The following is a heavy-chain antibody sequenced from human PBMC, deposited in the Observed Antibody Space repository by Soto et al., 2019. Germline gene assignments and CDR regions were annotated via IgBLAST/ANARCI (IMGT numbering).Heavy chain of an antibody. J-gene: IGHJ4*02. D-gene: IGHD3-10*01. Sequence: SETLSLTCTVSGGSMSDYYWTWIRQPPGKGLEWIGYVYQSGDTNYNPSLKSRVTMSMDASENQFSLTLTSVTAADTALYYCARVKTGEDFDYWGQGALVTVPS. CDR2: VYQSGDT. CDR1: GGSMSDYY. CDR3: ARVKTGEDFDY. V-gene: IGHV4-59*01.